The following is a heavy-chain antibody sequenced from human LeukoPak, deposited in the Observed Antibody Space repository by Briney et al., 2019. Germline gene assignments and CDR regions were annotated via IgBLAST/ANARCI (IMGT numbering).Heavy chain of an antibody. CDR1: GFTFSSYA. V-gene: IGHV3-23*01. CDR2: ISGSGGST. J-gene: IGHJ4*02. Sequence: GGSLRLSCAASGFTFSSYAMSWVRQAPGKGLEWASAISGSGGSTYYADSVKGRFTISRDNSKNTLYLQMNSLRAEDTAVYYCAKSHPDYYDSSGKVYYFDYWGQGTLVTVSS. D-gene: IGHD3-22*01. CDR3: AKSHPDYYDSSGKVYYFDY.